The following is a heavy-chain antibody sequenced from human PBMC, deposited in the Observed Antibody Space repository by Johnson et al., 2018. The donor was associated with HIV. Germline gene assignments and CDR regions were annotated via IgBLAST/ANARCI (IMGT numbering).Heavy chain of an antibody. Sequence: QVQLVESGGGVVQPGRSLRLSCAASGFIFSSYTIHWVRQAPGKGLEWVAVILYDGDNKYYADSVKGRFTISRDTSKNTLYLQMNNLRDDDTAVYYCARDRAPVYSSSSTPFDAFDIWGQGTMVTVSS. CDR2: ILYDGDNK. CDR3: ARDRAPVYSSSSTPFDAFDI. D-gene: IGHD6-6*01. CDR1: GFIFSSYT. J-gene: IGHJ3*02. V-gene: IGHV3-30-3*01.